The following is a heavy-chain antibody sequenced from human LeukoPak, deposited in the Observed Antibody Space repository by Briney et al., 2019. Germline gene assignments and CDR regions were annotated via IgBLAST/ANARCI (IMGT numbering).Heavy chain of an antibody. Sequence: GRSLRLSCAVSGYTFSSHGMHWVRQAPGKGLEWVAAIWYDGSYKYYADSVKGRFTISRDNSKNMLYLQMGSLRGEDTALYYCARLWGSVSGYFDYWGQGTLVTVSS. CDR3: ARLWGSVSGYFDY. D-gene: IGHD2-21*01. J-gene: IGHJ4*02. V-gene: IGHV3-33*01. CDR2: IWYDGSYK. CDR1: GYTFSSHG.